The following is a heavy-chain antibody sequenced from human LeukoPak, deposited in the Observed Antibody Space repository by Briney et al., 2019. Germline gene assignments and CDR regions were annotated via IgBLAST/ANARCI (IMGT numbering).Heavy chain of an antibody. J-gene: IGHJ4*02. Sequence: SETLSLTCAVYGGSFSGYYWSWIRQPPGKGLEWIGEINHSGSTNYNPSLKSRVTISVDTSKNQFSLKLSSVTAADTAVCYCALRQDWRDPFDYWGQGTLVTVSS. D-gene: IGHD2-21*01. CDR2: INHSGST. CDR3: ALRQDWRDPFDY. CDR1: GGSFSGYY. V-gene: IGHV4-34*01.